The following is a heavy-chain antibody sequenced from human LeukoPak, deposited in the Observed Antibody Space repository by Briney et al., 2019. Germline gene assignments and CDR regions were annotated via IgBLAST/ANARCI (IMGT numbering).Heavy chain of an antibody. CDR1: GSSITTYTH. J-gene: IGHJ4*02. CDR3: ARRRKSTDN. CDR2: IHHTGNT. D-gene: IGHD1-14*01. Sequence: SETLSLTCTVSGSSITTYTHWGWIRQSPGKGLEWIASIHHTGNTYYNPSLESRVTISIDTSKTHSSLRLRSVAAADTAVYYCARRRKSTDNWGQGSLVTVSS. V-gene: IGHV4-38-2*02.